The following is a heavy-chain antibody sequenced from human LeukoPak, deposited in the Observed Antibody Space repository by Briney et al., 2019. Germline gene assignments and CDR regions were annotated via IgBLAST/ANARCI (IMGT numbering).Heavy chain of an antibody. D-gene: IGHD3-10*01. V-gene: IGHV5-51*01. CDR2: IYPGDSDI. CDR3: ARRMIRGIIWAFDI. Sequence: GESLKISCQGSGYSFTSQWIAWVRQMPGKGLEWMGIIYPGDSDIRYSPSFEGQVTFSADKSISTAYLQWSSLKASDTAMYYCARRMIRGIIWAFDIWGQGTVVTVSS. CDR1: GYSFTSQW. J-gene: IGHJ3*02.